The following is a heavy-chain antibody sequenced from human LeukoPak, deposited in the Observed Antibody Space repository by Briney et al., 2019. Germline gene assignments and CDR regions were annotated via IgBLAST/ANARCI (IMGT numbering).Heavy chain of an antibody. CDR2: ISSSSSYT. J-gene: IGHJ4*02. D-gene: IGHD6-19*01. V-gene: IGHV3-11*05. CDR1: GFTFSDYY. CDR3: AKDWGFSGWHGEDY. Sequence: PGGSLRLSCAASGFTFSDYYMTWIRQAPGKGREWVSYISSSSSYTNYADSVKGRFTISRDNAKNTLYLQMNSLRAEDTALYYCAKDWGFSGWHGEDYWGQGTLVTVSS.